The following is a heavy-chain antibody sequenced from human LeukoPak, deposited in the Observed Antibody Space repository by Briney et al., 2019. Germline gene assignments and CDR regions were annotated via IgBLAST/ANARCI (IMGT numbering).Heavy chain of an antibody. Sequence: KTGGSLRLSCAASGFTFSDYWMHWVGQAPGKRLEWVSSISGGSNNINYAGSVKGRFTTSRENSQNTLYLQMNSLRAEDTAVYYCAKDQGTAIFGMIIPDWYFDLWGRGTLVTVSS. J-gene: IGHJ2*01. V-gene: IGHV3-21*04. CDR3: AKDQGTAIFGMIIPDWYFDL. D-gene: IGHD3-3*01. CDR2: ISGGSNNI. CDR1: GFTFSDYW.